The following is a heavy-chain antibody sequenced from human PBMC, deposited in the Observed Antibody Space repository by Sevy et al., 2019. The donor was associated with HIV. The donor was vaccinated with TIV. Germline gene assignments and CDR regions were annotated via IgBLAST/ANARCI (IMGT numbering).Heavy chain of an antibody. Sequence: GGSLRLSCAASGFAFNTYTMHWVRQAPGKGLEWVALIWSDERNKYYADSVMGRFTISRDNSKNTVYLQMNSLRGEDTAVYYCARGWLVRDHFDYWGQGTLVTVSS. V-gene: IGHV3-33*01. CDR1: GFAFNTYT. CDR2: IWSDERNK. D-gene: IGHD6-19*01. CDR3: ARGWLVRDHFDY. J-gene: IGHJ4*02.